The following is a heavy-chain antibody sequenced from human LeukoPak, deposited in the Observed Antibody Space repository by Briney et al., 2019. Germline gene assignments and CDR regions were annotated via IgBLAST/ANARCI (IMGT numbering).Heavy chain of an antibody. CDR3: AKDVGGPAFFDY. V-gene: IGHV3-23*01. CDR2: ISGDGANR. D-gene: IGHD2-2*01. Sequence: PGGSLRLPCVASGFSFGGYGMAWVRKAPGKGLEWVSTISGDGANRHYVDSVEGRFTISRDNPKSTLYLQMSSLRAEDTALYYCAKDVGGPAFFDYWGRGTLVTVSS. J-gene: IGHJ4*02. CDR1: GFSFGGYG.